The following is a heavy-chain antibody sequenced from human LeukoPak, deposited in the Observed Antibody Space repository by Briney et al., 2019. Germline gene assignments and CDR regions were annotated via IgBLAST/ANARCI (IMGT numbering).Heavy chain of an antibody. CDR1: GGTFSSYA. CDR3: ARDDSRGYNYGHYWYYMDV. J-gene: IGHJ6*03. D-gene: IGHD5-18*01. Sequence: SVKVSCKASGGTFSSYAISWVRQAPGQGLEWMGRIIPIFGTANYAQKFQGRVTITTDESTSTAYMELSSLRSEDTAVYYCARDDSRGYNYGHYWYYMDVWGRGTTVTVSS. V-gene: IGHV1-69*05. CDR2: IIPIFGTA.